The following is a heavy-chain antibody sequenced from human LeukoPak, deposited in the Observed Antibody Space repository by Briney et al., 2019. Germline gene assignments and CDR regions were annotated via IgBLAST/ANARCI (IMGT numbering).Heavy chain of an antibody. CDR3: ARDSPEGRAAAPIPHWFDP. CDR1: GGTFSSCA. J-gene: IGHJ5*02. CDR2: IIPIFGTA. Sequence: SVKVSCKASGGTFSSCAISWVRQAPGQGLEWMGRIIPIFGTANYAQKFQGRVTITTDESTSTAYMELSSLRSEDTAVYYCARDSPEGRAAAPIPHWFDPWGQGTLVTVSS. V-gene: IGHV1-69*05. D-gene: IGHD6-13*01.